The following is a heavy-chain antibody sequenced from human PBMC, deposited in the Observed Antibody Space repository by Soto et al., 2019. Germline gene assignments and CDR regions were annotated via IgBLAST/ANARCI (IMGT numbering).Heavy chain of an antibody. J-gene: IGHJ5*02. V-gene: IGHV1-69*13. CDR3: ARDLHDIVVVPAAMSEFSWFDP. CDR1: GGTFSSYA. Sequence: GASVKVSCKASGGTFSSYAISWVRLAPGQGLEWMGGIIPIFGTANYAQKFQGRVTITADESTSTAYMELSSLRSEDTAVYYCARDLHDIVVVPAAMSEFSWFDPWGQGTLVTVSS. CDR2: IIPIFGTA. D-gene: IGHD2-2*01.